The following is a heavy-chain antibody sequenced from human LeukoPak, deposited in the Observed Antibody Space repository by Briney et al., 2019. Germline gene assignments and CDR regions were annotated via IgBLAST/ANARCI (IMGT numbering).Heavy chain of an antibody. Sequence: GGSLRLSCAASGFTFSSYAMSWVRQAPGKGLEGVSAIRGSGGSTYYADSVKGRFTISRDNSKNTLYLQMNSLRAEDTAVYYCAKDRVSVYYYDSSGYYYFDYWGQGTLVTVSS. V-gene: IGHV3-23*01. CDR2: IRGSGGST. D-gene: IGHD3-22*01. CDR3: AKDRVSVYYYDSSGYYYFDY. CDR1: GFTFSSYA. J-gene: IGHJ4*02.